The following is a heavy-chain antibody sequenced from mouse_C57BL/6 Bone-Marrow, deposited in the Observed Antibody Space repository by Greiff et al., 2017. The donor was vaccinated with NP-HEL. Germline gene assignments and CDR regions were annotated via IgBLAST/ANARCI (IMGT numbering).Heavy chain of an antibody. CDR3: ARQCRLGFAY. CDR1: GFTFSDYG. Sequence: EVKLMESGGGLVQPGGSLKLSCAASGFTFSDYGMAWVRQAPRKGPEWVAFISNLAYSIYYADTVTGRFTISRETAKNTPYLEMSSLRSEDTAMEYCARQCRLGFAYWGQGTLVTVSA. V-gene: IGHV5-15*01. J-gene: IGHJ3*01. CDR2: ISNLAYSI. D-gene: IGHD3-2*02.